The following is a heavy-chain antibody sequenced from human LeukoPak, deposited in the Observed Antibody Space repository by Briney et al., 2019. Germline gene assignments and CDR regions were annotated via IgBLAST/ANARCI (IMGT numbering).Heavy chain of an antibody. J-gene: IGHJ5*02. D-gene: IGHD4-17*01. V-gene: IGHV3-74*01. CDR3: ATTDTVTTRGWFDP. Sequence: AGGSLRLSCAASRFTLSSYWMHWVRQAPGKGLVWVSRINTDGSSTNYADSVKGRFTVSRDNAMNTLYLQMNNLRAEDTAVYYCATTDTVTTRGWFDPWGQGTLVTVSS. CDR1: RFTLSSYW. CDR2: INTDGSST.